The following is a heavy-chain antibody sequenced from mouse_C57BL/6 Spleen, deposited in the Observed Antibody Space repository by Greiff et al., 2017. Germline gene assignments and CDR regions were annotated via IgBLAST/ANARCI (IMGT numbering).Heavy chain of an antibody. V-gene: IGHV5-17*01. CDR2: ISSGSSTI. CDR3: ARGGSYGSRGYFDY. CDR1: GFTFSDYG. D-gene: IGHD1-1*01. J-gene: IGHJ2*01. Sequence: EVHLVESGGGLVKPGGSLKLSCAASGFTFSDYGMHWVRQAPEKGLEWVAYISSGSSTIYYADTVKGRFTISRDNAKNTLFLQMPSLRSEDTAMYYCARGGSYGSRGYFDYWGQGTTLTVSS.